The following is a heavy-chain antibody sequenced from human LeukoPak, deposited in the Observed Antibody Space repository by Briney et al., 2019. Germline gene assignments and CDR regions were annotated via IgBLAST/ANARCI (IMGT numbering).Heavy chain of an antibody. CDR1: GGSISSYY. CDR2: IYTSGST. V-gene: IGHV4-4*07. D-gene: IGHD6-19*01. Sequence: SSETLSLPCTVSGGSISSYYWSWIRQPAGKGLEWIGRIYTSGSTNYNPSLKSRVTMSVDTSKNQFSLKLSSVTTADTAVYYCARVADPPPTGWLVRASGYYYGMHVWGQRTTVTVSS. CDR3: ARVADPPPTGWLVRASGYYYGMHV. J-gene: IGHJ6*02.